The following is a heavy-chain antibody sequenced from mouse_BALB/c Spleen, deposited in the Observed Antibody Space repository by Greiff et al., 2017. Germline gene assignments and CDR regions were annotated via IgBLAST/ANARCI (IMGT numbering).Heavy chain of an antibody. Sequence: EVQGVESGGGLVQPGGSRKLSCAASGFTFSSFGMHWVRQAPEKGLEWVAYISSGSSTIYYADTVKGRFTISRDNPKNTLFLQMTSLRSEDTAMYYCASYGKYYAMDYWGQGTSVTVSS. J-gene: IGHJ4*01. CDR3: ASYGKYYAMDY. CDR1: GFTFSSFG. V-gene: IGHV5-17*02. D-gene: IGHD2-10*02. CDR2: ISSGSSTI.